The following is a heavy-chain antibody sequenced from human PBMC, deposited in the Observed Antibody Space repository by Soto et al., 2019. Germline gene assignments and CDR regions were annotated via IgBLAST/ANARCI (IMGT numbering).Heavy chain of an antibody. CDR1: GGSFSGYY. D-gene: IGHD3-16*01. Sequence: SETLSLTCAVYGGSFSGYYWSWIRQPPGKGLEWIGEINHSGSTNYNPSLKSRVTISVDTSKNQFSLKLSSVTAADTAVYYCARGSRGTGAYYYYYMDVWGKGTTVTVSS. V-gene: IGHV4-34*01. CDR3: ARGSRGTGAYYYYYMDV. CDR2: INHSGST. J-gene: IGHJ6*03.